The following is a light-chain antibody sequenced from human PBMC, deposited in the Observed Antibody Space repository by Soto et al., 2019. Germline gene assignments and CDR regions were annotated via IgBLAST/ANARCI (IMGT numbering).Light chain of an antibody. Sequence: EIVLTQSPGTLSLSPGERATLSCRASQSVSSSHLAWYQQNPGQAPRLLIYGASTRATGIPARFSGSGSGTEFTLTISSLQSEDFAVYYCQQYNNWPLTFGGGTKVDI. CDR2: GAS. V-gene: IGKV3-15*01. J-gene: IGKJ4*01. CDR3: QQYNNWPLT. CDR1: QSVSSSH.